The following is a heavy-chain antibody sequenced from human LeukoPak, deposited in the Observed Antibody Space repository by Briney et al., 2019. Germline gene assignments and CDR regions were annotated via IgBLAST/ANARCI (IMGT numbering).Heavy chain of an antibody. CDR3: ARRRGYSSGWYDDY. J-gene: IGHJ4*02. CDR2: IYYSGST. Sequence: SETLSLTCTVSGGSISSYYWSWIRQPPGKGLEWIGYIYYSGSTNYNPSLKSRVTISVDKSKNQFSLKLSSVTAADTAVYYCARRRGYSSGWYDDYWGQGTLVTVSS. CDR1: GGSISSYY. D-gene: IGHD6-19*01. V-gene: IGHV4-59*12.